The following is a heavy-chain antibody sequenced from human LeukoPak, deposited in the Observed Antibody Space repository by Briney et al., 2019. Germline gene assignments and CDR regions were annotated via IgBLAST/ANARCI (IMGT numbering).Heavy chain of an antibody. D-gene: IGHD6-13*01. V-gene: IGHV1-2*06. CDR2: INSITGGT. J-gene: IGHJ4*02. Sequence: ASVKVSCKASGYTFTSYDINWVRQATGQGLEWMGQINSITGGTNYAQKFQGRVTMTRNTSISTAYMELSRLRSDDTAVYYCASWARAAADHDYWGQGTLVTVSS. CDR1: GYTFTSYD. CDR3: ASWARAAADHDY.